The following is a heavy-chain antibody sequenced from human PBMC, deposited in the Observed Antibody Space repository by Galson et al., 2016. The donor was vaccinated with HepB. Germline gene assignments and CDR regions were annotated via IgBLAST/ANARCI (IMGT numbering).Heavy chain of an antibody. Sequence: SLRLSCAASGFTFSDYYMSWIRQAPGKGLEWVSVMYSGGRTEYRDSVKGRFTISRDNSKNTLYLRMNSLRAEDTAVYFCARDSASAAHSYWGQGTLVAVSS. CDR3: ARDSASAAHSY. CDR1: GFTFSDYY. V-gene: IGHV3-66*01. D-gene: IGHD2-2*01. CDR2: MYSGGRT. J-gene: IGHJ4*02.